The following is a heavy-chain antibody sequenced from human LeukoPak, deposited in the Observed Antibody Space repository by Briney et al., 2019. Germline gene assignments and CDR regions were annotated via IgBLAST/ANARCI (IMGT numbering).Heavy chain of an antibody. CDR3: ARDSAGNYY. D-gene: IGHD6-13*01. V-gene: IGHV3-7*01. Sequence: GGSLRLSCAASGFTFSTYWMSWVSQAPGKGLEWVANIKQDGSEKYYVDSVKGRFTISRDNAKNSLYLQMNSLRAEDTAMYYCARDSAGNYYWGQGTLVTVSS. CDR2: IKQDGSEK. CDR1: GFTFSTYW. J-gene: IGHJ4*02.